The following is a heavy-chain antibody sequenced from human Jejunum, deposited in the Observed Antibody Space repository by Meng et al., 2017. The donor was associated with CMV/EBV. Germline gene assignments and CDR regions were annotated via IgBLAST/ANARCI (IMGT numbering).Heavy chain of an antibody. Sequence: QVQLVQSGTEVKKPGSSVKASCKSSGGVFNNYALNWVRQAPGQGREWMGGNIAVLKTPTYAQKFRGRLTITADKSTGTTYMDLTSLTSEDTAVYYCAREFSNGYLPFDYWGQGTLVTVAS. V-gene: IGHV1-69*06. CDR1: GGVFNNYA. CDR3: AREFSNGYLPFDY. CDR2: NIAVLKTP. D-gene: IGHD3-22*01. J-gene: IGHJ4*02.